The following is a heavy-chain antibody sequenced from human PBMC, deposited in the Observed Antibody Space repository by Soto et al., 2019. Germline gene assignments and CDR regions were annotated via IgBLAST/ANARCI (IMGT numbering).Heavy chain of an antibody. Sequence: PSETLSLTCAVYGGSFSGYYWSWIRQPPGKGLEWIGEINHSGSTNYNPSLKSRVTISVDTSKNQFSLKLSSVTAADTAVYYCARAGETYYYDSSGQKPTYYFDYWGQGTLVTVSS. J-gene: IGHJ4*02. CDR2: INHSGST. V-gene: IGHV4-34*01. CDR1: GGSFSGYY. CDR3: ARAGETYYYDSSGQKPTYYFDY. D-gene: IGHD3-22*01.